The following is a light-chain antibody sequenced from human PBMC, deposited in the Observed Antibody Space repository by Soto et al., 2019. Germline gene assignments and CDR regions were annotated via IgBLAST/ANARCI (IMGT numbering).Light chain of an antibody. CDR3: CSYAGSSTPHVV. J-gene: IGLJ2*01. CDR2: EGS. Sequence: QSALTQPASVSGSPGQSITISCTGTSSDVGSYNFVSWYQQHPGKAPKFMIYEGSKRPSGVSNRFSGSKSGNTASLTISGLQAEDEADYYCCSYAGSSTPHVVFGGGTKVTVL. V-gene: IGLV2-23*01. CDR1: SSDVGSYNF.